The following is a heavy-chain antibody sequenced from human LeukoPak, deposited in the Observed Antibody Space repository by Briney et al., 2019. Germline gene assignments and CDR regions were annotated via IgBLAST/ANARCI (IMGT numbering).Heavy chain of an antibody. CDR3: ARGRGYSGYDLDWYFDL. D-gene: IGHD5-12*01. J-gene: IGHJ2*01. V-gene: IGHV4-59*01. CDR2: IYYSGST. CDR1: GGSISSYY. Sequence: SETLSLTCTVSGGSISSYYWSWIRQPPGKGLEWIGYIYYSGSTNYNPSLQSRVTMSVDTSKNHFSLRLRSVTAADTAVYYCARGRGYSGYDLDWYFDLWGRGTLVTVSS.